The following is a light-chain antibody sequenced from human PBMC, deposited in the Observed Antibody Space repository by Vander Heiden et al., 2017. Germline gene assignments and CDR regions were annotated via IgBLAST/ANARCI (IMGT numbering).Light chain of an antibody. V-gene: IGLV1-51*01. Sequence: QSLLTQPPSVSAAPGQKVTIAFSGSSSNIGNNYVSWYQQHPGTAPKLLIYDNNKRPSGIPDRFSGSKSGTSATLGITGLQTGDEADYYCGTWDSSLSAAVFGGGTQLTVL. CDR3: GTWDSSLSAAV. CDR2: DNN. CDR1: SSNIGNNY. J-gene: IGLJ7*01.